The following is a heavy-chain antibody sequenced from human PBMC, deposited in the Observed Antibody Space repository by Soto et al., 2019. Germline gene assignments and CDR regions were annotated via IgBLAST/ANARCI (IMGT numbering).Heavy chain of an antibody. V-gene: IGHV3-66*01. CDR2: LYSDGAT. Sequence: EVQLVESGGGLVQPGGSLRLSCAASGFTVSSNYMSWVRQPPGKGLEWVSVLYSDGATYYADSVKGRFAISRDNSKNTVYLQMNSLRAEDTAVYYCARRLYYYDSAESKPLYYFDYWGQGTLVTVSS. J-gene: IGHJ4*02. D-gene: IGHD3-22*01. CDR1: GFTVSSNY. CDR3: ARRLYYYDSAESKPLYYFDY.